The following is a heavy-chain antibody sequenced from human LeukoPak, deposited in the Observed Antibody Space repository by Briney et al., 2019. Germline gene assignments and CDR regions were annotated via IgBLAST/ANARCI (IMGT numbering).Heavy chain of an antibody. J-gene: IGHJ4*02. V-gene: IGHV3-23*01. D-gene: IGHD3-10*01. CDR1: GFTFSSYA. Sequence: PGGSLRLSCAASGFTFSSYAMSWVRQAPGKGLEWVSAISGSGGSTYYADSVKGRFTISRDNSKNTLYLQMNSLRAEDTAVYYCTTRKNGYYYGSGSYSYYFDYWGQGTLVTVSS. CDR3: TTRKNGYYYGSGSYSYYFDY. CDR2: ISGSGGST.